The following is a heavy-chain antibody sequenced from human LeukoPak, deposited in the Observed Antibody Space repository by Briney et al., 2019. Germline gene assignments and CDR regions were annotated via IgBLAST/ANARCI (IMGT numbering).Heavy chain of an antibody. CDR2: IDPNSGGT. CDR1: GYTFIDNY. D-gene: IGHD3-16*02. J-gene: IGHJ4*02. CDR3: ARDMYTFGGVIVLSFDY. Sequence: ASVKVSCKASGYTFIDNYIHWVRQAPGQGLEWMGWIDPNSGGTNYAQKFQGRVTMTRDTSISTAYMELSRLRSDDTAVYYCARDMYTFGGVIVLSFDYWGQGTLVTVSS. V-gene: IGHV1-2*02.